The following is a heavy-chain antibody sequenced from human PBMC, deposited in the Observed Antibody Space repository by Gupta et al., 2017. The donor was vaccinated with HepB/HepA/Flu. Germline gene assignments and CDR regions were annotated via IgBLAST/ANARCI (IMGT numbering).Heavy chain of an antibody. CDR3: AREYGVDGAGGMDV. V-gene: IGHV3-33*01. CDR2: IWHDGSDK. J-gene: IGHJ6*02. D-gene: IGHD3-10*01. CDR1: GFTFSSYN. Sequence: QVQLVESGGGVVQPGRSLRLSCAASGFTFSSYNMHWGRQAPGKGLEWVAVIWHDGSDKEHADSVKGRFTISRDNSKNTLYLQMNSLRAEDTAGYDCAREYGVDGAGGMDVWGQGTTVTVSS.